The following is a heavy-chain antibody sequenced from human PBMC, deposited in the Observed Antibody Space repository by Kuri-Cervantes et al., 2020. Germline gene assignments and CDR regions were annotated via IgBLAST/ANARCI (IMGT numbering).Heavy chain of an antibody. J-gene: IGHJ4*02. Sequence: GESLKISCAASGFTFSSYAMSWVRQAPGKGLEWVSAISGSGGSTYYADSVKGRFTISRDNSKNTLYLQMNSLRAEDTAVYYCAGDGAYQLLYYWGQGTLVTVSS. CDR2: ISGSGGST. V-gene: IGHV3-23*01. CDR1: GFTFSSYA. CDR3: AGDGAYQLLYY. D-gene: IGHD2-2*01.